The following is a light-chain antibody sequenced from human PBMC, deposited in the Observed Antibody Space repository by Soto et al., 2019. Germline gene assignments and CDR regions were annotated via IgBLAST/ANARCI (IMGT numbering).Light chain of an antibody. CDR1: QSVGSK. V-gene: IGKV3-20*01. CDR3: KQYGSSVVT. J-gene: IGKJ1*01. Sequence: EIVLTQSPGTLSLSPGERATLSCRASQSVGSKLAWYRQAPGQAPRLLIYGASTRATDTPARFSGSGAGTDFTLTISNVEPVDFAAYYCKQYGSSVVTFGQGTQVE. CDR2: GAS.